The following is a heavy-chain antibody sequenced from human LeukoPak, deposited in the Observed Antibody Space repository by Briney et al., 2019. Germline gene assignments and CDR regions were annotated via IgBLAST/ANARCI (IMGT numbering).Heavy chain of an antibody. D-gene: IGHD3-16*01. V-gene: IGHV1-2*02. J-gene: IGHJ6*03. CDR1: GYTFTNYY. CDR2: SDPNSGGT. Sequence: ASVKVSCKASGYTFTNYYIHWVRQAPGQRPEWMGWSDPNSGGTNFAQKFQGRVTMTRDTSISTVYMELRRLSIDDTAVYYCARDRGGTYGHYYYMDVWGEGTTVTVSS. CDR3: ARDRGGTYGHYYYMDV.